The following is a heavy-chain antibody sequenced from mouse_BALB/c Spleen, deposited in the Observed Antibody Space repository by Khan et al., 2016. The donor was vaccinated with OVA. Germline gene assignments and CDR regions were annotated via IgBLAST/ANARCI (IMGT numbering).Heavy chain of an antibody. CDR3: ARGSGYGNFCAY. CDR2: IYPGTGST. CDR1: GYIFTSYW. Sequence: VQLQESGGDLVRPGASVKLSCKTSGYIFTSYWIHWVKQRSGQGLEWIARIYPGTGSTYYNEKFKGKATLTADNSSSTAYMQLSSLKSEDSSVYLCARGSGYGNFCAYGGQGTLVTVSA. D-gene: IGHD2-1*01. V-gene: IGHV1S132*01. J-gene: IGHJ3*01.